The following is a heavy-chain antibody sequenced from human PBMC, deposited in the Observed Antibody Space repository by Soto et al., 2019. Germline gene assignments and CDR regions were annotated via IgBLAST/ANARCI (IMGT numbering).Heavy chain of an antibody. CDR1: GYSFTSYW. V-gene: IGHV5-51*01. Sequence: GESLKISCKGSGYSFTSYWIGWVRQMPGKGLEWMGIIYPGDSDTRYSPSFQGQVTISADKSISTAYLQWSSLKASDTAMYYCARHRWELLSEPNFDYWGQGTLVTVSS. D-gene: IGHD1-26*01. CDR2: IYPGDSDT. CDR3: ARHRWELLSEPNFDY. J-gene: IGHJ4*02.